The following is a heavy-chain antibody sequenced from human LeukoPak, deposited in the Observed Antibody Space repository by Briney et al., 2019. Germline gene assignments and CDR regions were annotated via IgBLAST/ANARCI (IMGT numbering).Heavy chain of an antibody. V-gene: IGHV3-48*03. CDR2: ISSSGYTI. Sequence: GGSLRLSCAAAGFTFTNYEMNWVRQAPGKGLEWVSYISSSGYTIYYADSVKGRFTISRDNAKNSLYLQMNSLRAEDTAVYYCARNDPWDYWRQGSLVTVSS. CDR3: ARNDPWDY. J-gene: IGHJ4*02. CDR1: GFTFTNYE.